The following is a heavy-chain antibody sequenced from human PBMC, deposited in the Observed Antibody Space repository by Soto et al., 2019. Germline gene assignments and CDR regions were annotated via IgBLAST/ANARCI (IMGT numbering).Heavy chain of an antibody. J-gene: IGHJ4*02. CDR2: INPGGGGT. Sequence: QVHLVQSGAEVKRPGVSVKVSCKASGYTFSNYYMHWVRQVPGHGLEWMGIINPGGGGTTYAQRFRGRLTVPRDKSTSTVYMELSRLRSDDTAIYFCARAPQYGSAGYYYNFWGQGTLVTVSS. CDR3: ARAPQYGSAGYYYNF. V-gene: IGHV1-46*01. D-gene: IGHD3-10*01. CDR1: GYTFSNYY.